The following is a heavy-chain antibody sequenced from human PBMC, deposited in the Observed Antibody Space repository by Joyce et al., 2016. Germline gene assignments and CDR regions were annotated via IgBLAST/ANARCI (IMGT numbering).Heavy chain of an antibody. J-gene: IGHJ5*02. V-gene: IGHV3-74*01. Sequence: EVQLVESGGGLVQPGGSLRLSCAASGFSFSGSWIHWVRQAPGKGRVWVARINTDGSSTRFADSVKCRFTISRDNAKNTLYLQMNSLRAEDTAVYYCVRGISARPGGPNWFDPWGQGTLVTVSS. CDR3: VRGISARPGGPNWFDP. CDR2: INTDGSST. D-gene: IGHD6-6*01. CDR1: GFSFSGSW.